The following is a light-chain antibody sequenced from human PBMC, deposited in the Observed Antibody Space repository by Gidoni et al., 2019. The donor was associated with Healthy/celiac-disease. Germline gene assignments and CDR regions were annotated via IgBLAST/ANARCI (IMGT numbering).Light chain of an antibody. J-gene: IGKJ4*01. Sequence: DIQMTQSPSSLPASVGDRVTITCQASQDISNYLNWYQQKPGKAPKLLIYDSSNLETGVPSRFSGSGSGTDFTFTIISLQPEDIATYYCQQYDNLPLTFGGGTKVEIK. V-gene: IGKV1-33*01. CDR2: DSS. CDR1: QDISNY. CDR3: QQYDNLPLT.